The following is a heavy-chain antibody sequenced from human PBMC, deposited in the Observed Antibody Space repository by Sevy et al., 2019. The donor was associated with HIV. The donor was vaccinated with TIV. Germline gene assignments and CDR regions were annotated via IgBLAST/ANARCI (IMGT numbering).Heavy chain of an antibody. CDR3: ARGSQPINYDENGYYDY. Sequence: SETLSLTCTVSGYSISSGYYWGWIRQTPGKGLEWLGTISHRGKTHYNPSLKSRVTISVDTSKNQFSLRLNSVTAADTAVFYCARGSQPINYDENGYYDYWAQGTLVTVSS. J-gene: IGHJ4*02. V-gene: IGHV4-38-2*02. CDR1: GYSISSGYY. D-gene: IGHD2-2*03. CDR2: ISHRGKT.